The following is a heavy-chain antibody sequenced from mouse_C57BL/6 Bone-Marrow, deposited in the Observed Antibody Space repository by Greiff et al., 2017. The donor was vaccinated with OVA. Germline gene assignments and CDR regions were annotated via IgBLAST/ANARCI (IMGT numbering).Heavy chain of an antibody. Sequence: VKLMESGAELVRPGTSVKVSCKASGYAFTNYLIEWVKQRPGQGLEWIGVINPGSGGTNYNEKFKGKATLTADKSSSTAYMQLSSLTSEDSAVYFCARGGDYSNPRWYFDVWGTGTTVTVSS. D-gene: IGHD2-5*01. CDR3: ARGGDYSNPRWYFDV. CDR1: GYAFTNYL. J-gene: IGHJ1*03. V-gene: IGHV1-54*01. CDR2: INPGSGGT.